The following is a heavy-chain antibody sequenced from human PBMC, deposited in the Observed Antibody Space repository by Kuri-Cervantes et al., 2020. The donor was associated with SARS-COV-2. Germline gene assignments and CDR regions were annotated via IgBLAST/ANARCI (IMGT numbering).Heavy chain of an antibody. J-gene: IGHJ6*02. D-gene: IGHD6-13*01. Sequence: GGSLRLSCAASGFTFSSYAMSWVRQAPGKGLGWVSAISVSGGSTYYADSVKGRFTISRDNAKNSLYLQMDSLRAEDTAVYYCARALISSWSTEPYYYGMDVWGQGTTVTVSS. CDR3: ARALISSWSTEPYYYGMDV. V-gene: IGHV3-23*01. CDR1: GFTFSSYA. CDR2: ISVSGGST.